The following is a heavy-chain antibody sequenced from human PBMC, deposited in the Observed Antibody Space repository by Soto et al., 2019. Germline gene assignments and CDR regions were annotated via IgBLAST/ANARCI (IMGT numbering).Heavy chain of an antibody. CDR3: AKDAVSGCSGGRCSHFDY. J-gene: IGHJ4*02. CDR1: GFTFSSYG. CDR2: ISGSGSFT. V-gene: IGHV3-23*01. D-gene: IGHD2-15*01. Sequence: GGSLRLSCAASGFTFSSYGMSWVRQGPGKGLEWVAAISGSGSFTYYADSVEGRFTISRDNSKNTLYLQMNSLRAEDTAVYYCAKDAVSGCSGGRCSHFDYWGQGTPVTVSS.